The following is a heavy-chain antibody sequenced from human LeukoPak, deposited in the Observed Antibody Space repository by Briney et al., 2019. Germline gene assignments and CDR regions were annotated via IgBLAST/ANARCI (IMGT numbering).Heavy chain of an antibody. Sequence: GSSVKVSCKASGGTFSSYAISWVRQAPGQGLEWMGGIIPIFGTANYAQKFQGRVTITADKYMSTAYMELSSLKSEDTAVYYCARETRKNAGAGTDFFDYWGQGTLVTVSS. CDR3: ARETRKNAGAGTDFFDY. CDR2: IIPIFGTA. V-gene: IGHV1-69*06. J-gene: IGHJ4*02. D-gene: IGHD6-13*01. CDR1: GGTFSSYA.